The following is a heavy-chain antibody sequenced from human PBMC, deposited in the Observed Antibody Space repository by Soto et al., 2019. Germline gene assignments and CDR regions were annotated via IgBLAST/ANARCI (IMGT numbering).Heavy chain of an antibody. CDR3: ARDNARRDGYNFDY. J-gene: IGHJ4*02. V-gene: IGHV1-69*13. CDR1: GGTFSSYA. CDR2: IIPIFGTA. D-gene: IGHD5-12*01. Sequence: ASVKVSCEASGGTFSSYAISWVRQAPGQGLEWMGGIIPIFGTANYAQKFQGRVTITADESTSTAYMELSSLRSEDTAVYYCARDNARRDGYNFDYWGQRTMVTVSS.